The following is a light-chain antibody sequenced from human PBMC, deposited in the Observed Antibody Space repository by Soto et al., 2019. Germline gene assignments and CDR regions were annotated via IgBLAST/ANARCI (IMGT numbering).Light chain of an antibody. CDR1: QSVSGN. Sequence: EIVMTQSPATLSVSPGETATPSSRASQSVSGNLAWYQQKPGQAPRLLIYGASTRATGIPARFSGSGSGTDCTLTISRLEPEDFAVYYCQLYSRSPRQITFGQGTRLEIK. V-gene: IGKV3-15*01. CDR3: QLYSRSPRQIT. CDR2: GAS. J-gene: IGKJ5*01.